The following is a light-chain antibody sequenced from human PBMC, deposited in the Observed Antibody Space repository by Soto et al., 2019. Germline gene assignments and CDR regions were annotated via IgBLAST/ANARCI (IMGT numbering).Light chain of an antibody. J-gene: IGLJ2*01. CDR2: SNN. V-gene: IGLV1-44*01. CDR1: SSNIRSNT. Sequence: QSVVTQPPAASGTPGQRVTNACSGSSSNIRSNTVNWYQQLPGTAPKLLIYSNNQRPSGVPDRFSGSKSGTSASLAISGLKSEDEADYYCAAWDDSLNGPLFGGGTKVTVL. CDR3: AAWDDSLNGPL.